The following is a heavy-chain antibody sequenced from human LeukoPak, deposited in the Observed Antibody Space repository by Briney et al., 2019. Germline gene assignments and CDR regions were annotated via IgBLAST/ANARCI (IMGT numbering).Heavy chain of an antibody. CDR2: ITSGSSYI. D-gene: IGHD1-26*01. CDR3: ARDPYSGSYGNYYYYFMDV. V-gene: IGHV3-21*01. Sequence: GGSLRLSCVGSGFSFSGNSMNWVRQAPGKGLEWVSSITSGSSYIYYADSVKGRFTISRDNAKNSLYLQMNSLRAEDTAVYYCARDPYSGSYGNYYYYFMDVWGKGTTVTISS. J-gene: IGHJ6*03. CDR1: GFSFSGNS.